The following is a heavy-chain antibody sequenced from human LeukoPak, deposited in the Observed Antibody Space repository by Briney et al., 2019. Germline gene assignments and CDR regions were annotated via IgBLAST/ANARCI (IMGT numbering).Heavy chain of an antibody. CDR3: ARGTVQMGMGERYFDN. CDR1: GGSISTYY. J-gene: IGHJ4*02. D-gene: IGHD1-1*01. V-gene: IGHV4-59*01. Sequence: SETLSLTCTVSGGSISTYYWSWIRQPPGKGLEWIGYIFYRGTTNYTPPLKSRITISVDTSRNQFSLSLSSVTAADTAVYYCARGTVQMGMGERYFDNWGQGTLVTVSP. CDR2: IFYRGTT.